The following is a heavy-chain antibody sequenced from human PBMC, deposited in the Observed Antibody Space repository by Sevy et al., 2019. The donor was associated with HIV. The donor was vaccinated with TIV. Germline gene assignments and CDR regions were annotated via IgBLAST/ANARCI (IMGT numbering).Heavy chain of an antibody. CDR2: FDPEDGET. CDR3: AITKDYYDSSGCPFDY. J-gene: IGHJ4*02. CDR1: GYTLSQVS. V-gene: IGHV1-24*01. Sequence: ASVKVSCKVSGYTLSQVSMHWVRQVPGKGLEWMGSFDPEDGETIYAQKFHGRLTMTEDTSTDTAYMELSSLKSEDTAVFYCAITKDYYDSSGCPFDYWGQGTLVTVSS. D-gene: IGHD3-22*01.